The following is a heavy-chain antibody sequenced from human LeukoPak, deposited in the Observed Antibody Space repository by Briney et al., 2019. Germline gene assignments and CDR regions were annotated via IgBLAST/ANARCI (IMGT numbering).Heavy chain of an antibody. J-gene: IGHJ6*03. D-gene: IGHD2-2*01. CDR1: GGTFNNSA. V-gene: IGHV1-69*05. CDR2: IMPLFGTA. CDR3: ARGVVVVPAAMPGYYYYYMDV. Sequence: ASVKVSCKTSGGTFNNSAISWVRQAPGQGLEWLGGIMPLFGTANYAQKFQGRVTITTDESTSTAYMELSSLRSEDTAVYYCARGVVVVPAAMPGYYYYYMDVWGKGTTVTVSS.